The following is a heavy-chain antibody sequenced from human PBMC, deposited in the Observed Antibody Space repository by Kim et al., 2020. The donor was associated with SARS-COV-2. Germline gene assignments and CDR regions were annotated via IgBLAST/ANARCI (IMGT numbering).Heavy chain of an antibody. CDR3: ARAPGATKGYYYYYGMDV. CDR1: GFTFSSYE. Sequence: GGSLRLSCAASGFTFSSYEMNWVRQAPGKGLEWVSYISSSGSTIYYADSVKGRFTISRDNAKNSLYLQMNSLRAEDTAVYYCARAPGATKGYYYYYGMDVWGQGTTVTVSS. J-gene: IGHJ6*02. CDR2: ISSSGSTI. V-gene: IGHV3-48*03. D-gene: IGHD1-26*01.